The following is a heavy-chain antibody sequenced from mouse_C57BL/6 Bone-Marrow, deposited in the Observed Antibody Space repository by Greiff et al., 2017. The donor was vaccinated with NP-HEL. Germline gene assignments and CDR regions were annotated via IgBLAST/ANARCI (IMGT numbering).Heavy chain of an antibody. D-gene: IGHD2-4*01. CDR2: IDPSDSYT. CDR3: ARYYDYDGGDAMDY. V-gene: IGHV1-59*01. CDR1: GYTFTSYW. J-gene: IGHJ4*01. Sequence: QVQLQQPGAELVRPGTSVKLSCKASGYTFTSYWMHWVKQRPGQGLEWIGVIDPSDSYTNYNQKFKGKATLTVDTSSSTAYMQLSSLTSEDSAVYYCARYYDYDGGDAMDYWGQGTSVTVSS.